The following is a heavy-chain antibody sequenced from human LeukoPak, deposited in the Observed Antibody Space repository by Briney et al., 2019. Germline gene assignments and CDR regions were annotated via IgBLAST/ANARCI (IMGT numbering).Heavy chain of an antibody. CDR2: ISSSSSYI. D-gene: IGHD6-6*01. CDR1: GFTFSSYS. J-gene: IGHJ4*02. Sequence: GGSLRLSCAASGFTFSSYSMNWLRQAPGKGLEWVSSISSSSSYIYYADSVKGRFTISRDNAKNSLYLQMNSLRAEDTAVYYCARVAARRYFDYWGQGTLVTVSS. V-gene: IGHV3-21*01. CDR3: ARVAARRYFDY.